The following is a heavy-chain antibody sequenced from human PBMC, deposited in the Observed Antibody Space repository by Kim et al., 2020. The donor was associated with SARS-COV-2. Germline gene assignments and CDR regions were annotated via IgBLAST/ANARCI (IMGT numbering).Heavy chain of an antibody. D-gene: IGHD3-9*01. V-gene: IGHV3-30*18. CDR3: AKDMALRYFDWLFDY. Sequence: GGSLRLSCAASGFTFSSYGMHWVRQAPGKGLEWVAVISYDGSNKYYADSVKGRFTISRDNSKNTLYLQMNSLRAEDTAVYYCAKDMALRYFDWLFDYWG. CDR2: ISYDGSNK. J-gene: IGHJ4*01. CDR1: GFTFSSYG.